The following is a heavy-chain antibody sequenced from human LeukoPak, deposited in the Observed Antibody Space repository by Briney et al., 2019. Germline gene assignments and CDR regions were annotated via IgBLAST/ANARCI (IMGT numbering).Heavy chain of an antibody. D-gene: IGHD3-10*01. V-gene: IGHV3-9*03. CDR3: AKARGSLLWFGELSLDY. J-gene: IGHJ4*02. CDR2: ISWNGGNI. Sequence: GGSLRLSCAASGFTFDNYSMPWVRQAPGKGLEWVSGISWNGGNICYADSMKGPSTISRDNAKNSLYLQMNSLRAEDMALYYCAKARGSLLWFGELSLDYWGQGTLVIVSS. CDR1: GFTFDNYS.